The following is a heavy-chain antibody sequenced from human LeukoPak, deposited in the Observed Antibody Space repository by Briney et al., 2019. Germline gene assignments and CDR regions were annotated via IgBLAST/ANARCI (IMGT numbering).Heavy chain of an antibody. J-gene: IGHJ4*02. CDR3: AKDYTATVTTHADC. V-gene: IGHV3-48*03. Sequence: GGSLRLSCAASGFTFSSYEMNWVRQAPGKGLEWISYISTTANSIYYADSVKGRFTISRDNSKNTLYLQMNSLRAEDTAVYYCAKDYTATVTTHADCWGQGTLVTVSS. D-gene: IGHD4-17*01. CDR2: ISTTANSI. CDR1: GFTFSSYE.